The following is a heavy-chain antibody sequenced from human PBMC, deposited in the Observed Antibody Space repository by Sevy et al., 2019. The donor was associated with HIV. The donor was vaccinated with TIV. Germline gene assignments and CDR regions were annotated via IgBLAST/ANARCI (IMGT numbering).Heavy chain of an antibody. Sequence: GGSLRLSCAASGFTFSDYGMHWVRHTPGKGLEWVAVIWYDGSTKYYADSVKGRFTISRDNSKNTLYLQMNSLRAEDTVVYYCARDKLLPVMVSMVRGALSYYFDYWGQGTLVTVSS. V-gene: IGHV3-33*01. CDR1: GFTFSDYG. D-gene: IGHD3-10*01. J-gene: IGHJ4*02. CDR3: ARDKLLPVMVSMVRGALSYYFDY. CDR2: IWYDGSTK.